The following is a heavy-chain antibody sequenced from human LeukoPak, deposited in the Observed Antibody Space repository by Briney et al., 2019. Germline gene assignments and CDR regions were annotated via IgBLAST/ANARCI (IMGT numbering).Heavy chain of an antibody. V-gene: IGHV3-11*04. CDR1: GFTVSSNY. Sequence: GGSLRLSCAASGFTVSSNYMSWVRHAPGKGLEWVSYISSSGSTIFYADSVKGRFTISRDNAKNSLYLQMNSLRAEDTAVYYCARLLRSGYYYFDYWGQGTLVTVSS. J-gene: IGHJ4*02. CDR3: ARLLRSGYYYFDY. D-gene: IGHD3-3*01. CDR2: ISSSGSTI.